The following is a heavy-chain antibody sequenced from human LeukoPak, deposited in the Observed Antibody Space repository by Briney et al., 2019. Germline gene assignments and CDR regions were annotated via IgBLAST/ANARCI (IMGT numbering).Heavy chain of an antibody. D-gene: IGHD3-22*01. V-gene: IGHV1-2*02. Sequence: ASVKVSCKASGYTFTGYYMHWVRQAPGQGLEWMGWINPNSGGTNYAQKFQGRVTMTRDTSISTAYMELSSLRSEDTAVYYCARGKIYYYDSSGYYFDYWGQGTLVTVSS. CDR3: ARGKIYYYDSSGYYFDY. J-gene: IGHJ4*02. CDR2: INPNSGGT. CDR1: GYTFTGYY.